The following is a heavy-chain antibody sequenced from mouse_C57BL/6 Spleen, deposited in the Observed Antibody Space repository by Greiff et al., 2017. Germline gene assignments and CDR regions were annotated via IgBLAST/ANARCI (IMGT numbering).Heavy chain of an antibody. CDR3: ARRGGNYPYYYAMDY. J-gene: IGHJ4*01. D-gene: IGHD2-1*01. V-gene: IGHV1-52*01. Sequence: QVQLQQPGAELVRPGSSVKLSCKASGYTFTSYWMHWVKQRPIQGLEWIGNIDPSDSETHYNQTFKDKATLTVDKSSSTAYMQLSSLTSEDSAVYYCARRGGNYPYYYAMDYWGQGTSVTVSS. CDR1: GYTFTSYW. CDR2: IDPSDSET.